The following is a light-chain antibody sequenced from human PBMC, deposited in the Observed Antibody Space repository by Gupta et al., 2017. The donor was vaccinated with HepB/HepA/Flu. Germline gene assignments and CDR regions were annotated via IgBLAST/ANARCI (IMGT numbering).Light chain of an antibody. Sequence: DIQLTQSPSTLSASVGDRLNIPCRASQSISSWLAWYQQQPGKAPKLLIYKASRSESGVTSRVSGSGSETEFTLTSSSRQHDDFATYYREKDNSSWTFGQGTKVEIK. J-gene: IGKJ1*01. CDR1: QSISSW. CDR2: KAS. V-gene: IGKV1-5*03. CDR3: EKDNSSWT.